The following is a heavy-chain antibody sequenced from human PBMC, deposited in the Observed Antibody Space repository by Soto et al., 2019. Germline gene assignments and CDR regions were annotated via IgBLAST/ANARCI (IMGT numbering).Heavy chain of an antibody. Sequence: QVQLVESGGGVVQPGRSLRLSCAASGFTFSSYGMHWVRQAPGKGLEWVAGMWYDGSNKYYGDSVKGRFTISRDNSKNTLYLQMNSLRAEDKAVYYCARESITMVRGVDYWGQGTLVTVSS. D-gene: IGHD3-10*01. CDR2: MWYDGSNK. V-gene: IGHV3-33*01. CDR1: GFTFSSYG. J-gene: IGHJ4*02. CDR3: ARESITMVRGVDY.